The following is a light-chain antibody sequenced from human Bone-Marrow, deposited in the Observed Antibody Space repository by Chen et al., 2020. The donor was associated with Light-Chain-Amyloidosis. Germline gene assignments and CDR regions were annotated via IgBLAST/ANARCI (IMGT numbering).Light chain of an antibody. CDR3: SSYSTSDTPA. Sequence: QSALPQPASVSGSPGQSITISCTGTSSDFDIYNYVSWFQHHPDKAPKLIIYGVSNRPSGVSTRFSGSKSGNTASLTISGLQAEDEADYYCSSYSTSDTPAFGGGTKLTVL. V-gene: IGLV2-14*03. J-gene: IGLJ2*01. CDR1: SSDFDIYNY. CDR2: GVS.